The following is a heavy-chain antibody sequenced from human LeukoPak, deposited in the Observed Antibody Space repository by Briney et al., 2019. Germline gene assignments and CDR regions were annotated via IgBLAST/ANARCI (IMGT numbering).Heavy chain of an antibody. CDR2: SSGYI. Sequence: GGSLRLSCAGSGFTFSSSSLNWIRQAPGKGLEWVSSSSGYIYYADSVKGRFAISRDNAKNSLYLQMNSLRAEDTALYYCARDAGRREDIWGQGTMVTVSS. CDR1: GFTFSSSS. J-gene: IGHJ3*02. V-gene: IGHV3-21*01. D-gene: IGHD1-1*01. CDR3: ARDAGRREDI.